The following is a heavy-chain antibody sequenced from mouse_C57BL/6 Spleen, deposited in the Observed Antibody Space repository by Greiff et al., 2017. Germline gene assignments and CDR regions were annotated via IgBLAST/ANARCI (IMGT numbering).Heavy chain of an antibody. D-gene: IGHD2-4*01. J-gene: IGHJ3*01. CDR3: ARHEEYDDDERAWFAY. CDR1: GYTFTEYT. CDR2: FYPGSGSI. V-gene: IGHV1-62-2*01. Sequence: VQLQESGAELVKPGASVKLSCKASGYTFTEYTIHWVKQRSGQGLEWIGWFYPGSGSIKYNEKFKDKATLTAEKSSSTVYMELSRLTSEDAAVDCCARHEEYDDDERAWFAYWGQGTLVTVSA.